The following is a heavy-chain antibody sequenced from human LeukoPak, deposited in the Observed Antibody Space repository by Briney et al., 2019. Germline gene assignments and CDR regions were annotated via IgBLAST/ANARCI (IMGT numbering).Heavy chain of an antibody. CDR1: GGSISSYY. D-gene: IGHD5-24*01. CDR3: ARESQEKYYFDY. Sequence: SETLSLTCTVSGGSISSYYWSWIRQPPGKGLEWIVYIYYSGSTNYHPSLKSRATISVDTSKNQFSLKLSSVTAADTAVYYCARESQEKYYFDYWGQGTLVTVSS. V-gene: IGHV4-59*12. J-gene: IGHJ4*02. CDR2: IYYSGST.